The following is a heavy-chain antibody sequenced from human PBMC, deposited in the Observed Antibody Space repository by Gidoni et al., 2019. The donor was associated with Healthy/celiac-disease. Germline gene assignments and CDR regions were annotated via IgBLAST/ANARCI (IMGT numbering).Heavy chain of an antibody. D-gene: IGHD6-13*01. J-gene: IGHJ1*01. V-gene: IGHV3-33*01. CDR2: IWYDGSNK. CDR3: ARDTTAAAPEGYFQH. CDR1: GFTFSSYG. Sequence: QVQLVESGGGVVQPGWSLRLSCAASGFTFSSYGMHWVRQAPGKGLERVAVIWYDGSNKYYADSVKGRFTIARDKSKNTLYLQMNRLRAEDTAVYYCARDTTAAAPEGYFQHWGQGTLVTVSS.